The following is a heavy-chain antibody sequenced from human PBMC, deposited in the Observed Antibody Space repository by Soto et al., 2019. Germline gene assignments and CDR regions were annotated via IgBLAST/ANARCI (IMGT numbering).Heavy chain of an antibody. V-gene: IGHV3-23*01. CDR3: AKMRGMEVWDYSLDY. CDR1: GFPFSSFA. Sequence: EVQLLESGGDLVQPGGSLRLSCAASGFPFSSFAMGWVRQAPGKGLEWVSRVFGHGGGPDYADSVKGRFTISRDNSKNTLVLQMSSLRVDDTAIYYCAKMRGMEVWDYSLDYWGQGTLVTVSS. CDR2: VFGHGGGP. J-gene: IGHJ4*02. D-gene: IGHD2-21*01.